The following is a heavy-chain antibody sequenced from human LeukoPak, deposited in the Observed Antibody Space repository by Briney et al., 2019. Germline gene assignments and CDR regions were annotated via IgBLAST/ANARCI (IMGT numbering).Heavy chain of an antibody. CDR2: IVVGSGNT. CDR1: GFTFTSSA. D-gene: IGHD2-21*01. Sequence: SVKVSRKASGFTFTSSAMQWVRQARGQRLEWIGWIVVGSGNTNYAQKFQERITITRDMSTSTAYMELSSLRSEDTAVYYCAANTPRVVREDAFDIWGQGTMVTVSS. CDR3: AANTPRVVREDAFDI. V-gene: IGHV1-58*02. J-gene: IGHJ3*02.